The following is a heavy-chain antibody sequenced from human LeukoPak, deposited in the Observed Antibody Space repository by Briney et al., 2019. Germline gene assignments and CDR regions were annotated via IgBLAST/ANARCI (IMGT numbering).Heavy chain of an antibody. J-gene: IGHJ5*02. CDR2: IYYSGST. Sequence: PSQTLSLTCTVSGGSISSGDYCWSWIRQPPGKGLEWIGYIYYSGSTYYNPSLKSRVTISVDTSKNQFSLKLSSVTAADTAVYYCARRYKITMVRDRGFDPWGQGTLVTVSS. V-gene: IGHV4-30-4*01. CDR3: ARRYKITMVRDRGFDP. D-gene: IGHD3-10*01. CDR1: GGSISSGDYC.